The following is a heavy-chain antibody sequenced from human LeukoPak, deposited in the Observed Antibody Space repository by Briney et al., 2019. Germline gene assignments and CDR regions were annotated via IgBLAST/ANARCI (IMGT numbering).Heavy chain of an antibody. CDR3: ARDPGGDTSMPFDP. D-gene: IGHD5-18*01. V-gene: IGHV4-39*02. CDR2: IYYSGST. CDR1: GGSISSSSYY. J-gene: IGHJ5*02. Sequence: PSETLSLTCTVSGGSISSSSYYWGWIRQPPGKGLEWIGSIYYSGSTYYNPSLKSRVTISVDTSKNQFSLQLNSVTPEDTAVYYCARDPGGDTSMPFDPWGQGTLVTVSS.